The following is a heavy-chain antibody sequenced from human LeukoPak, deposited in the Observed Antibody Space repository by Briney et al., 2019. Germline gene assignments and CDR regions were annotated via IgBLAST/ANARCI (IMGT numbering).Heavy chain of an antibody. CDR1: GFTFSSYG. CDR3: ARVGDSSGWIAFYYYYYYMDV. Sequence: GGSLRLSCAASGFTFSSYGMHWVRQAPGKGLEWVAVISYDGSNKYYADSVKGRFTISRDNSKNTLYLQMNSLRAEDTAVYYCARVGDSSGWIAFYYYYYYMDVWGKGTTVTVSS. D-gene: IGHD6-19*01. CDR2: ISYDGSNK. V-gene: IGHV3-30*03. J-gene: IGHJ6*03.